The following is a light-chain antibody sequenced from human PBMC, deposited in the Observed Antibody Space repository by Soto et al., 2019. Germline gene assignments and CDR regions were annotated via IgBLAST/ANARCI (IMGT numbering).Light chain of an antibody. CDR2: DAS. CDR1: QSVSIY. CDR3: QQRSSCPLT. J-gene: IGKJ4*01. Sequence: EDVLTQSPATLSLSPGERATLSCRASQSVSIYLAWYQQRPGQAPRLLIYDASNRATGIPARFSGSGSGTDFTLTISSLEPEDFAVYYCQQRSSCPLTFCGGTKVEIK. V-gene: IGKV3-11*01.